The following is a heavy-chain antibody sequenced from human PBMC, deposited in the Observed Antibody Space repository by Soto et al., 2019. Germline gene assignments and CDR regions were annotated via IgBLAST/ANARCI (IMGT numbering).Heavy chain of an antibody. J-gene: IGHJ5*02. CDR1: GGTIRSPDW. CDR3: ARGRGRYSSGWSWFDP. Sequence: PSETLSLTCGVSGGTIRSPDWWTWVRQPPGKGLEWIGEIFTSGSTNYTPSLESRVTISVDKSKNQFSLTLTSVTAADTAVYFCARGRGRYSSGWSWFDPWGQGILVTVSS. V-gene: IGHV4-4*02. CDR2: IFTSGST. D-gene: IGHD6-19*01.